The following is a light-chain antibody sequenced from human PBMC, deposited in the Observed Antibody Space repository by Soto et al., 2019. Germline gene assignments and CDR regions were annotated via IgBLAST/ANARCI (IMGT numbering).Light chain of an antibody. Sequence: DIQLTQTPSTLSASVGDEVTITCRASQTISRWLAWYQQKPGRAPKLLIYDASTLESGVPSRFCGSGSETEFTLTISRLQPDDFATYFCHSRAFGQGTRLEIK. CDR2: DAS. CDR3: HSRA. CDR1: QTISRW. J-gene: IGKJ5*01. V-gene: IGKV1-5*01.